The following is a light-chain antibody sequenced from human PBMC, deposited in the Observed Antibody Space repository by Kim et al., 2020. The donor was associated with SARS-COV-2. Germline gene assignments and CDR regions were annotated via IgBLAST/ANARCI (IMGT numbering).Light chain of an antibody. CDR3: QQYYSTPYT. CDR1: QSVLYSSNNQNY. J-gene: IGKJ2*01. V-gene: IGKV4-1*01. Sequence: RATINCKSSQSVLYSSNNQNYLAWYQQKPGPPPKLLIYWASTREYGVPDRFSGSGSGTDFTLTISSLQAEDVAVYYCQQYYSTPYTFGQGTKLEI. CDR2: WAS.